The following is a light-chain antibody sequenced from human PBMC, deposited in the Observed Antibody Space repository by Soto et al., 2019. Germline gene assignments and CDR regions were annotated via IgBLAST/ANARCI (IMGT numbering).Light chain of an antibody. CDR1: QGISSW. CDR3: QQANSFPWT. CDR2: AAS. J-gene: IGKJ1*01. Sequence: DIQMTQSPSSVSASVGDRVTITCRASQGISSWLVWYQQKPGKAPKLLIYAASSLQSGVPSRFSGSGSGTDFTLTISSLQPEDXATYYCQQANSFPWTFGQGTKVEIK. V-gene: IGKV1-12*01.